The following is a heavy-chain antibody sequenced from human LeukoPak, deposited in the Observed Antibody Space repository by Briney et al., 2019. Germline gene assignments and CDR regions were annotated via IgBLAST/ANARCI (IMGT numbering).Heavy chain of an antibody. J-gene: IGHJ4*02. CDR2: IGNAADT. CDR3: AGGRGQIINY. D-gene: IGHD3-10*01. Sequence: GGSLRLSCAVSGFTFERYDMHWVRQPTGKGLEWVSAIGNAADTYYAGSVKGRFTISRENARNSLYLQMNALRAGDTAIYFCAGGRGQIINYWGQGTLVTVSS. V-gene: IGHV3-13*01. CDR1: GFTFERYD.